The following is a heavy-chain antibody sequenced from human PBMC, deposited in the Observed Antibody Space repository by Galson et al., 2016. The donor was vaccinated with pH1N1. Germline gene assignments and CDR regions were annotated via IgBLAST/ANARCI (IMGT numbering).Heavy chain of an antibody. Sequence: SLRLSCAASGFSFSIYRMNWVRQAPGKGLEWVSSISGTGSHINYADSVEGRFTISRDNAKESLFLKMDSLRVEDTAVYYCARVSSWYYVDFWGQGTLITVSS. CDR2: ISGTGSHI. J-gene: IGHJ4*02. D-gene: IGHD6-13*01. CDR1: GFSFSIYR. V-gene: IGHV3-21*01. CDR3: ARVSSWYYVDF.